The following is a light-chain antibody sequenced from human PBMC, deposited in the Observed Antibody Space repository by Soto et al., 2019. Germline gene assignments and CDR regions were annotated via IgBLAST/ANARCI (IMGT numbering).Light chain of an antibody. J-gene: IGKJ4*01. CDR3: QQRSNWPLT. CDR2: NAS. V-gene: IGKV3-11*01. Sequence: EIVLTQSPATLSLSPGERATLSCRASQSVSTYLAWYQQKPGQAPRLLIHNASNRATGIPARFSGSGSGTDFTLTISSLQSEDFAVYYCQQRSNWPLTFGGGTKMEIK. CDR1: QSVSTY.